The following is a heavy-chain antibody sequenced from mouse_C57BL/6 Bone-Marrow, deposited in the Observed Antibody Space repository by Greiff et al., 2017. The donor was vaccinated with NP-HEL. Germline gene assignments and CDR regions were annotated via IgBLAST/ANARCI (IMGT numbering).Heavy chain of an antibody. CDR2: IYPGSGNT. J-gene: IGHJ2*01. V-gene: IGHV1-76*01. Sequence: QVQLQQSGAELVRPGASVKLSCKASGYTFTDYYINWVKQRPGQGLAWIARIYPGSGNTYYNEKFKGKATLTAEKASSTAYMQLSSLTSEDSAVYFCASNWDGVDYWGQGTTLTVSS. D-gene: IGHD4-1*01. CDR1: GYTFTDYY. CDR3: ASNWDGVDY.